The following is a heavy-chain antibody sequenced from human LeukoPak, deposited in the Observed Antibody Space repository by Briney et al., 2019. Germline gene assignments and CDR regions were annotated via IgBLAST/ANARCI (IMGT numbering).Heavy chain of an antibody. V-gene: IGHV4-59*01. CDR1: GGSISSYY. CDR2: IYYSGST. Sequence: NASETLSLTCTVSGGSISSYYWSWIRQPPGKGLEWIGYIYYSGSTNYNPSLKSRVTISVDTSKNQFSLKLSSVTAADTAVYYCARWHSSGYPFDHWGQGTLVTVPS. D-gene: IGHD3-22*01. CDR3: ARWHSSGYPFDH. J-gene: IGHJ4*02.